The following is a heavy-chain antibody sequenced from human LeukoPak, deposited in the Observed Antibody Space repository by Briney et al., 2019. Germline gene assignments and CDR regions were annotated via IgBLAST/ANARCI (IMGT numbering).Heavy chain of an antibody. D-gene: IGHD1-26*01. J-gene: IGHJ3*02. Sequence: PSETLSLTCSVSGGSISNYYRSWIRQPPGKGLEWIGYIYYSGITNYNPSLKSRVIISVDTSKNQFSLKLSSVTAADTAVYYCARDRVGATNAFDIWGQGTMVTVSS. CDR3: ARDRVGATNAFDI. V-gene: IGHV4-59*01. CDR2: IYYSGIT. CDR1: GGSISNYY.